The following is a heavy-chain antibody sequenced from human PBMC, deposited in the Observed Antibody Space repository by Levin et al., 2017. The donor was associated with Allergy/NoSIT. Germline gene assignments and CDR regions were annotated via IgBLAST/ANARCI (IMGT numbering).Heavy chain of an antibody. CDR1: GYTFTSYY. J-gene: IGHJ4*02. CDR3: ARDQSDYGSGSCQFDY. V-gene: IGHV1-46*03. Sequence: ASVKVSCKASGYTFTSYYMHWVRQAPGQGLEWMGIINPSGGSTSYAQKFQGRVTMTRDTSTSTVYMELSSLRSEDTAVYYCARDQSDYGSGSCQFDYWGQGTLVTVSS. CDR2: INPSGGST. D-gene: IGHD3-10*01.